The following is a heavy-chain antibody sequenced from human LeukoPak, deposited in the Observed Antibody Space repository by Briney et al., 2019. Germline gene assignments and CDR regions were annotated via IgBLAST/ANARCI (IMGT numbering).Heavy chain of an antibody. Sequence: SGGSLRLSCVASEFSFSSYWMTWVRQAPVKWLEWVANIKQDGSVKNYVDSVKGRFTISRDNAENSLYLQMNSLRVEDTAVYYCARGPSTTLTTKWGQGTLVTVSS. CDR3: ARGPSTTLTTK. CDR2: IKQDGSVK. V-gene: IGHV3-7*01. D-gene: IGHD4-11*01. J-gene: IGHJ4*02. CDR1: EFSFSSYW.